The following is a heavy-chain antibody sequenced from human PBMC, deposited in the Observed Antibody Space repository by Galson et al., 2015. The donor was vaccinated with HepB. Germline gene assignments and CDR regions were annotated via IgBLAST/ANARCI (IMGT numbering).Heavy chain of an antibody. CDR3: ARGVDWAQNYDFWSGYSNDAFDI. V-gene: IGHV3-13*01. J-gene: IGHJ3*02. CDR1: GFTFSSYS. CDR2: IGTAGDT. D-gene: IGHD3-3*01. Sequence: SLRLSCAASGFTFSSYSMNWVRQATGKGLEWVSAIGTAGDTYYPGSVKGRFTISRENAKNSLYLQMNSLRAGDTAVYYCARGVDWAQNYDFWSGYSNDAFDIWGQGTMVTVSS.